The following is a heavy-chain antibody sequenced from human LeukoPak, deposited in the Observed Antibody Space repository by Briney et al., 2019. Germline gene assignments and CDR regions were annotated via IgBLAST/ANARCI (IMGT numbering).Heavy chain of an antibody. D-gene: IGHD3-10*01. CDR2: IRSKAYGGTT. J-gene: IGHJ4*02. Sequence: PGGSLRLSCTASGFTFGDYAMSWFRQAPGKGLEWVGFIRSKAYGGTTEYAASVKGRFTISRDDSKSIAYLQTNSLKTEDTAVYYCTRDPPAGLLWFGYYFDYWGQGTLVTVSS. V-gene: IGHV3-49*03. CDR3: TRDPPAGLLWFGYYFDY. CDR1: GFTFGDYA.